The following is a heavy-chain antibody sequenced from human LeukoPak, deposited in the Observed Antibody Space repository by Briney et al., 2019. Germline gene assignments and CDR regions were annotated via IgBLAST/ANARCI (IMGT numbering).Heavy chain of an antibody. CDR2: TYYRSKLYN. CDR3: ARDPGVEKYQLLPRNWFDP. Sequence: SQTLSLTCALSGDSLSSNSAAWNWLRQSPSRGLEWLGRTYYRSKLYNDYAVSVKSRITINPDTSKNHFSLQLNSVTPEDTAVYYCARDPGVEKYQLLPRNWFDPWGQGTLVTVSA. V-gene: IGHV6-1*01. J-gene: IGHJ5*02. D-gene: IGHD2-2*01. CDR1: GDSLSSNSAA.